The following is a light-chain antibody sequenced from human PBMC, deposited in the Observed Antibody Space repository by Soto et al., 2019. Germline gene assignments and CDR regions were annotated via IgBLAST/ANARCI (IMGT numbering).Light chain of an antibody. CDR3: QQYGSSPKT. J-gene: IGKJ1*01. Sequence: EIVLTQSPGTLSLSPGERATLSCRASQSVSSSYLAWYQQKPGQAPRLLIYGASSRATGIPDRFSGSGSGTDVTLTISRREPEVFAVYYCQQYGSSPKTFGQGTKVEI. V-gene: IGKV3-20*01. CDR1: QSVSSSY. CDR2: GAS.